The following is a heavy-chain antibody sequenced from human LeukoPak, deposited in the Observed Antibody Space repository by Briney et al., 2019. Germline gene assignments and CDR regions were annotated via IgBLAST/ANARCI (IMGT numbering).Heavy chain of an antibody. CDR2: INPNSGGT. Sequence: ASVKVSCKASGYTFTSYAMHWVRQAPGQGLEWMGWINPNSGGTNYAQKFQGRVTMTTDTSTSTAYLELRSLRSDDTAVYYCARDPVLIRVMTPLDYWGQGTLVTVSS. J-gene: IGHJ4*02. V-gene: IGHV1-3*01. CDR1: GYTFTSYA. D-gene: IGHD4/OR15-4a*01. CDR3: ARDPVLIRVMTPLDY.